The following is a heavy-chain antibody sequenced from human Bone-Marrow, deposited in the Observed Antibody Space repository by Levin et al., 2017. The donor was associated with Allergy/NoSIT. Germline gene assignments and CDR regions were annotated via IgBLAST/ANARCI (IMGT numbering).Heavy chain of an antibody. Sequence: PGESLKISCKASGYTFTNYGISWVRQAPGQGLEWMGWISAYNGNTNYAQKVQGRVTMTTDTSTSTAYMELRSLRSDDTAVYYCARDPDCSSTSCSSTNYYYGMDVWGQGTTVTVSS. CDR3: ARDPDCSSTSCSSTNYYYGMDV. V-gene: IGHV1-18*01. CDR1: GYTFTNYG. J-gene: IGHJ6*02. D-gene: IGHD2-2*01. CDR2: ISAYNGNT.